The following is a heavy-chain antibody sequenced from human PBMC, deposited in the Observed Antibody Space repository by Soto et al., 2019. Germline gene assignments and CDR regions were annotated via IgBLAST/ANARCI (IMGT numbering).Heavy chain of an antibody. J-gene: IGHJ4*02. CDR2: ISYGGSSK. V-gene: IGHV3-30-3*01. Sequence: QVQLVESGGGVVQPGRSLRLSCAASGFTFSNYAMHWVRQPPGKGLEWVAIISYGGSSKDYADSVKGRFTISRDDSKNTLYLEMASLRAEDTAVYYCARDRAHILGFDYGGQGTLVTVSS. D-gene: IGHD2-8*02. CDR3: ARDRAHILGFDY. CDR1: GFTFSNYA.